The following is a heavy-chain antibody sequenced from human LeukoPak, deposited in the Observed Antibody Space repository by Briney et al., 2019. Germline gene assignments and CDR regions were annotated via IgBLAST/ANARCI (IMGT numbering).Heavy chain of an antibody. CDR2: IWYDGSNK. Sequence: PGGSLRLSCAASGFTFSSYGMHWVRQAPGKGLEWVAVIWYDGSNKYYADSVKGRFTISRDNSKNTLYLQMNSLRAEDTAVYYCARDFWQQLVSWWFDPWGQGTLVTVSS. J-gene: IGHJ5*02. CDR3: ARDFWQQLVSWWFDP. D-gene: IGHD6-13*01. V-gene: IGHV3-33*01. CDR1: GFTFSSYG.